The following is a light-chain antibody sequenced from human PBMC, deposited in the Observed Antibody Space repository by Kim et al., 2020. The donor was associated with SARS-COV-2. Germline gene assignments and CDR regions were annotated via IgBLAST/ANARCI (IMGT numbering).Light chain of an antibody. CDR1: QSVSSY. J-gene: IGKJ5*01. CDR2: DAS. V-gene: IGKV3-11*01. Sequence: EIVLTQSPATLSLSPGERATLSCRASQSVSSYLAWYQQKPGQAPRLLIYDASNRATGIPARFSGSGSGTDFTLTISSLEPEDFAVYYCQQRSNCTPLTFGQGTQVEIK. CDR3: QQRSNCTPLT.